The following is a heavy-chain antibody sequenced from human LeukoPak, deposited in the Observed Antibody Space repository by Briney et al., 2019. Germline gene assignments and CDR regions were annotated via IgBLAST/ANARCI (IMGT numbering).Heavy chain of an antibody. D-gene: IGHD5-12*01. J-gene: IGHJ6*02. CDR1: GGSISSYY. Sequence: ASETLSLTCTVSGGSISSYYWSWIRQPPGKGLEWIGYIYYSGSTNYNPSLKSRVTISVDTSKNQFSLKLSSVTAADTAVYYCARGSGYGTNYYYYGMDVWGQGTTVTVSS. CDR3: ARGSGYGTNYYYYGMDV. V-gene: IGHV4-59*01. CDR2: IYYSGST.